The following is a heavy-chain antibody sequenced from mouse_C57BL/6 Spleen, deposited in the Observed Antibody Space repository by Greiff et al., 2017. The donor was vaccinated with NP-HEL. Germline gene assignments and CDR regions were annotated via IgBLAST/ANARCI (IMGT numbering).Heavy chain of an antibody. Sequence: QVQLKESGPELVKPGASVKISCKASGYAFSSSWMNWVKQRHGKGLEWIGRFYPGDGDTNYNGKFKGKATLTAEKSSSTAYMQLSSLTSEDSAVYSCARELPHDFDYWGQGTTLTVSS. CDR1: GYAFSSSW. J-gene: IGHJ2*01. CDR2: FYPGDGDT. CDR3: ARELPHDFDY. V-gene: IGHV1-82*01. D-gene: IGHD1-3*01.